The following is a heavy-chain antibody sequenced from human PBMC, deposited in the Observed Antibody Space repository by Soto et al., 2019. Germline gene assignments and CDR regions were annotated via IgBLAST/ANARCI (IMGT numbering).Heavy chain of an antibody. D-gene: IGHD2-15*01. CDR1: GFTFRNYW. Sequence: EVQLVESGGGLVQPGGSLRLSCAASGFTFRNYWMYWVRQAPGQGLEGVSRINSDGSVASYAESVKGRLTISRDNVKNTLYLLMDSLRAEDTAVYYCARGDCVGGSCYSLAGSFYYYMAAWGKGTTVTVFS. CDR3: ARGDCVGGSCYSLAGSFYYYMAA. J-gene: IGHJ6*03. V-gene: IGHV3-74*02. CDR2: INSDGSVA.